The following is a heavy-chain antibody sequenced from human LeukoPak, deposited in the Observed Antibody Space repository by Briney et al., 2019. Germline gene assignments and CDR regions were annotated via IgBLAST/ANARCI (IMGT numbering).Heavy chain of an antibody. D-gene: IGHD3-9*01. Sequence: PSETLSLTCTVSGGSISSSSYYWGWIRQPPGKGLEWIGSIYYSGSTYYNPSLKSRVTISVDTSKNQFSLKLSSVTAADTAVYYCARGDYDILTGYSYAFDIWGQGTMVTVSS. CDR2: IYYSGST. CDR3: ARGDYDILTGYSYAFDI. J-gene: IGHJ3*02. V-gene: IGHV4-39*07. CDR1: GGSISSSSYY.